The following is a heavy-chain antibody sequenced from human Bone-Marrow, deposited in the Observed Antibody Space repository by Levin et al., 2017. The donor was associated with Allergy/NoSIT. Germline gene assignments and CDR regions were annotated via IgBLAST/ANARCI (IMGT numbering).Heavy chain of an antibody. J-gene: IGHJ6*02. CDR3: ARDYDFWSGHKYYFGMDV. CDR1: GFTFSSYW. D-gene: IGHD3-3*01. Sequence: GSLRLSCAASGFTFSSYWMHWVRQAPGKGLVWISRINSDGTTTTYADSVRGRFTISRDNAKNTLYLQMNSLRAEDTAVYYCARDYDFWSGHKYYFGMDVWGQGTTVTVSS. V-gene: IGHV3-74*01. CDR2: INSDGTTT.